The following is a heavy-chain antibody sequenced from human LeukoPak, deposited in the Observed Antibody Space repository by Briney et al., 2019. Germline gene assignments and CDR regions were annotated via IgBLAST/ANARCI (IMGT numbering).Heavy chain of an antibody. CDR1: GASVNSGNYY. CDR2: IYTSGST. Sequence: SETLSLTCTVSGASVNSGNYYWTWIRQPAGRRLEWIGRIYTSGSTNYNPSLKSQVTISIDASKNQFSLRLSSVTAADTAVYYCTRGGELMNFWGQGTLVTVSS. CDR3: TRGGELMNF. J-gene: IGHJ4*02. V-gene: IGHV4-61*02. D-gene: IGHD1-26*01.